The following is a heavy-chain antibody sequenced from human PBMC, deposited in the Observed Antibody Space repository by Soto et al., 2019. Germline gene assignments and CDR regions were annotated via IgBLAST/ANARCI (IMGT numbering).Heavy chain of an antibody. V-gene: IGHV1-18*01. CDR2: INTYNGNT. J-gene: IGHJ6*02. Sequence: QVQLVQSGAEVKNPGASVKVSCKASGYTFTRYGISWARQAPGQWLEWMGWINTYNGNTNYAQNVQGRVTLTTDTSTSTAYMELRSLRSNDTAIYYCAMVDVYVTPSPQDVWGQGTTVIVSS. CDR3: AMVDVYVTPSPQDV. CDR1: GYTFTRYG. D-gene: IGHD3-16*01.